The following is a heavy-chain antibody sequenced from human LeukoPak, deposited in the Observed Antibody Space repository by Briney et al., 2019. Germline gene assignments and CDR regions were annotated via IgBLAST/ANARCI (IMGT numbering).Heavy chain of an antibody. CDR2: ISSSSSTI. Sequence: GGSLRLSCAASGFPFSSYSMNWVREAPGKGLEWVSYISSSSSTIYYADSVKGRFTISRDNAKNSLYLQMNSLRAEDTAVYYCARAGDTFRPGAFDIWGQGTMVTVSA. V-gene: IGHV3-48*01. D-gene: IGHD2/OR15-2a*01. J-gene: IGHJ3*02. CDR1: GFPFSSYS. CDR3: ARAGDTFRPGAFDI.